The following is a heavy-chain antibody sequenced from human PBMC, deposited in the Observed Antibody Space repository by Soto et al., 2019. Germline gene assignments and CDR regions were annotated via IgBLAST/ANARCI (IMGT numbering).Heavy chain of an antibody. CDR1: GFPFSSFA. V-gene: IGHV3-23*01. CDR2: ISGSGRKT. CDR3: AKGGAQGHVYFAP. J-gene: IGHJ5*02. Sequence: DVQLSESGGGWVQPGGSLRLSCEASGFPFSSFAVSWLRQAPGKGLEWVSTISGSGRKTTYADSAKGRFTIFKDNSNDTLFLQMASLTVEDAAVYFCAKGGAQGHVYFAPWGPGTLVTVSP.